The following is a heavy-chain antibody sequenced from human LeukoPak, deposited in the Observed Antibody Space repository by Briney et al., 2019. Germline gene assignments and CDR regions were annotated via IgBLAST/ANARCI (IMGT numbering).Heavy chain of an antibody. J-gene: IGHJ6*03. CDR2: INWNGGST. CDR1: GGSFSGYY. CDR3: ARGNIVATIWQGYYYYMDV. Sequence: ETLSLTCAVYGGSFSGYYWSWVRQAPGKGLEWVSGINWNGGSTGYADSVKGRFTISRDNAKNSLYLQMNSLRAEDTALYYCARGNIVATIWQGYYYYMDVWGKGTTVTVSS. D-gene: IGHD5-12*01. V-gene: IGHV3-20*04.